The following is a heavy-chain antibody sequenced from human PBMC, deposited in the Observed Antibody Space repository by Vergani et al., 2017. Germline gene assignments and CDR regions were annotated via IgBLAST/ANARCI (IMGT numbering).Heavy chain of an antibody. CDR1: GFNFGYYA. CDR2: ISYDGTDE. CDR3: ANIPGVWFGDREGGFNY. Sequence: QVQLVESGGGVVQPGRSLRLSCAASGFNFGYYAMHWVRQAPGRGLEWVATISYDGTDEYYIESVKGRFTISRDNFKNTLTLQMNSLRPEDTALYYCANIPGVWFGDREGGFNYWGLGTLVTVSS. V-gene: IGHV3-30*04. D-gene: IGHD3-10*01. J-gene: IGHJ4*02.